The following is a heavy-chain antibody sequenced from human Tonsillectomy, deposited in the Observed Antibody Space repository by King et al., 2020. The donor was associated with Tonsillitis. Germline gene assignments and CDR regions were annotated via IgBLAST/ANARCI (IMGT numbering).Heavy chain of an antibody. CDR3: ARSGVLSSGRTWFDP. Sequence: VQLVQSGAEVKKPGASVKVSCKASGYTFTDSYIHWVRQAPGQGLEWMGWINPNSGGTNYAQKLQGRVTMTRDTSISTAYMELSRLRSDDTAVYYCARSGVLSSGRTWFDPWGQGTLVTVSS. D-gene: IGHD1-26*01. CDR1: GYTFTDSY. J-gene: IGHJ5*02. V-gene: IGHV1-2*02. CDR2: INPNSGGT.